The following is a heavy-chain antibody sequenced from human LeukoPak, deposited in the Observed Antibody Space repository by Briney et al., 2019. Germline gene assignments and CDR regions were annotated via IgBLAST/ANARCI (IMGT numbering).Heavy chain of an antibody. CDR1: AFTVSSNH. V-gene: IGHV3-66*01. CDR2: INSDGIT. CDR3: ARRERLGYSYGRGTLDI. D-gene: IGHD5-18*01. Sequence: GGSLRLSCAASAFTVSSNHMSWVRQAPGKGLEWVSLINSDGITYYADSVKGRFTISRDISKNTLYLQMNTLRAEDTAVYYCARRERLGYSYGRGTLDIWGQGTMVTVSS. J-gene: IGHJ3*02.